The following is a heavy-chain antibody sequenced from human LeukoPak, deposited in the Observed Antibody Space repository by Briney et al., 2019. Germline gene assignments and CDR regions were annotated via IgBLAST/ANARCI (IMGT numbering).Heavy chain of an antibody. V-gene: IGHV3-74*01. CDR1: GFTFSSYW. J-gene: IGHJ2*01. Sequence: GGSLRLSCAASGFTFSSYWMHWVRHAPGKGLVWVSRINSDGSSTSYADSVKGRFTISRDNAKNTLYLQMTRLRAEDTAVYDCARSGSYYVWYFDLWGRGTLVTVSS. CDR3: ARSGSYYVWYFDL. CDR2: INSDGSST. D-gene: IGHD1-26*01.